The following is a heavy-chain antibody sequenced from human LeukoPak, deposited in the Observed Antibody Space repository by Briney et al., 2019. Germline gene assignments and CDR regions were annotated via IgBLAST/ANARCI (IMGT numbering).Heavy chain of an antibody. J-gene: IGHJ6*03. CDR1: GGTFSGYY. CDR3: ARLSVIVGAALEYYYYYMDV. D-gene: IGHD1-26*01. CDR2: SNDSGGT. Sequence: SETLSLTCAVYGGTFSGYYWSWIRQHPGKRLEWVGESNDSGGTNYNPSLKSRVTISADKSKNQVSLKLTSVTAADTAVYYCARLSVIVGAALEYYYYYMDVWGQGTTVTVSS. V-gene: IGHV4-34*01.